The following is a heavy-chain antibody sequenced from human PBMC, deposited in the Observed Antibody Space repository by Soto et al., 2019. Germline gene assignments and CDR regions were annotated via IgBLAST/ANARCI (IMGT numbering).Heavy chain of an antibody. CDR3: AKQRADYGSGSDTYYFDF. Sequence: EVQLLESGGGLVQPGGSLRLSCSTSGFTFSTYAMNWVRQAPGKGLEWVSGLSGSGGTTYYADSVRGRFTISRYNSKNNLFLQMNSLRAENTALYYCAKQRADYGSGSDTYYFDFWGQGTLVTVSS. J-gene: IGHJ4*02. D-gene: IGHD3-10*01. V-gene: IGHV3-23*01. CDR1: GFTFSTYA. CDR2: LSGSGGTT.